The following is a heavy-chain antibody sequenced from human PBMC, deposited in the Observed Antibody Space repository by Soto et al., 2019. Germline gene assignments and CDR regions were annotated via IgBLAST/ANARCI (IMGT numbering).Heavy chain of an antibody. CDR2: IWYDGSNK. D-gene: IGHD5-18*01. Sequence: HPGGSLRLSCAASGFTFSSYGMHWVRQAPGKGLEWVAVIWYDGSNKYYADSVKGRFTISRDNSKNTLYLQMNSLRAEDTAVYYCARDGPGYTNAFDIWGQGTMVTVSS. CDR1: GFTFSSYG. J-gene: IGHJ3*02. V-gene: IGHV3-33*01. CDR3: ARDGPGYTNAFDI.